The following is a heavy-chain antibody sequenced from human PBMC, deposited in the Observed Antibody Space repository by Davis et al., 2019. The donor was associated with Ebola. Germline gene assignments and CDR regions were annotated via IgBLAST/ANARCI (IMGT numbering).Heavy chain of an antibody. J-gene: IGHJ6*02. Sequence: ASVQVSCKASGYTFTSYAMHRVRQAPGQRLEWMGWINVGNGNTKYSQKFQGRVTITRDTSASTAYMELSSLRSEDTAVYYCARSLGNTAAGYYYYYGMDVWGQGTTVTVSS. CDR1: GYTFTSYA. D-gene: IGHD4-23*01. CDR3: ARSLGNTAAGYYYYYGMDV. V-gene: IGHV1-3*01. CDR2: INVGNGNT.